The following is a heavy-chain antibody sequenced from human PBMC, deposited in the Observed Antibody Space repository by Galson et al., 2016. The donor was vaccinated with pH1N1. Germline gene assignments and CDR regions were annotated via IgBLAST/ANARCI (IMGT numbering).Heavy chain of an antibody. CDR2: IIPIFGTT. CDR1: EGTFTSST. Sequence: SVKVSCKVSEGTFTSSTITWVRHAPGQGLERVGDIIPIFGTTTYALKFQGRVTLTADGSLRTAFMELSGLTSQDTAVYYCARTPTSVVTVYSPFDVWGQGTTVTVSS. CDR3: ARTPTSVVTVYSPFDV. J-gene: IGHJ6*02. V-gene: IGHV1-69*13. D-gene: IGHD4-23*01.